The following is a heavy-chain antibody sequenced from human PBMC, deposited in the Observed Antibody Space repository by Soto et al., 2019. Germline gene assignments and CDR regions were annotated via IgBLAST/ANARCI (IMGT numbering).Heavy chain of an antibody. J-gene: IGHJ4*02. V-gene: IGHV1-69*06. CDR2: IIPIFGTA. CDR1: GGTFSTYS. CDR3: ASASGNNYGVGTNYYFDY. D-gene: IGHD1-26*01. Sequence: QVQLVQSGAEVKKPGSSVKVSCKTSGGTFSTYSIVWVRQAPGEGLEWMGGIIPIFGTANYAQKFQDRVTITAKKSTNTALMELSSLKSEDTAMYYCASASGNNYGVGTNYYFDYWGQGTLVTVSS.